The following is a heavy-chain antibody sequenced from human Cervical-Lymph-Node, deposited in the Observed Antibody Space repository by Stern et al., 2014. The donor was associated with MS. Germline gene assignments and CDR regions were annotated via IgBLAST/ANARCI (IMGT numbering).Heavy chain of an antibody. CDR2: IHGGNGNT. CDR1: GYTFSSYA. CDR3: ARDPRGGMDV. Sequence: QVQLVQSGAEVKKPGASVRLSCKTSGYTFSSYATHWVRQAPGQSLEWMGWIHGGNGNTKYSRQVQDRVTIDRDTSATTVYMEVRSLRPEDTAVYYCARDPRGGMDVWGQGTTVTVSS. V-gene: IGHV1-3*02. J-gene: IGHJ6*02.